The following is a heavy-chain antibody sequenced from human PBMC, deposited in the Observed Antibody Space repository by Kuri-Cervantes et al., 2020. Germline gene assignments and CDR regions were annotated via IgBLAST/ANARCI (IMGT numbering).Heavy chain of an antibody. CDR3: ARGGLVRGVMWYYYYGMDV. V-gene: IGHV1-8*01. J-gene: IGHJ6*02. Sequence: ASVKVSCKASGYTFTSYDINWVRQATGQGLEWMGWMNPNSGNTGYAQKFQGRVTMTRNTSISTAYMELSSLRSEDTAVYYCARGGLVRGVMWYYYYGMDVWGQGTTVTVSS. CDR1: GYTFTSYD. CDR2: MNPNSGNT. D-gene: IGHD3-10*01.